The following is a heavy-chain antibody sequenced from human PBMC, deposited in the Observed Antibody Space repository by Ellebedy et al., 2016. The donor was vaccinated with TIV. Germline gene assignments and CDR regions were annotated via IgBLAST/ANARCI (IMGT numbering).Heavy chain of an antibody. CDR2: IYYGGNT. CDR1: GGSISSSDYY. J-gene: IGHJ5*02. D-gene: IGHD3-10*01. Sequence: MPSETLSLTCTVLGGSISSSDYYWGWLRQPPGKGLEWIGSIYYGGNTYYNPSLKSRVSISIDASKNHFSLSLTSVTAADTAVYYCATVGYFGSGSYYSEALDKWFDPWGQGTLVTVSS. CDR3: ATVGYFGSGSYYSEALDKWFDP. V-gene: IGHV4-39*07.